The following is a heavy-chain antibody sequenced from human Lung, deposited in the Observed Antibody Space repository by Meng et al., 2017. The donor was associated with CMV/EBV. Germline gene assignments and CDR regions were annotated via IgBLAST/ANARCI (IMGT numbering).Heavy chain of an antibody. J-gene: IGHJ6*02. Sequence: GESLKISCAAFEFTFSSYRMNWVRQAPGKGLEWVSFISSTSAYIDYADSVKGRFTISRDNARNSLFLQMNSLRAEDTAVYYCARDIRGSDYYYGMEVWGQGTXVTVSS. D-gene: IGHD3-10*01. CDR2: ISSTSAYI. V-gene: IGHV3-21*01. CDR3: ARDIRGSDYYYGMEV. CDR1: EFTFSSYR.